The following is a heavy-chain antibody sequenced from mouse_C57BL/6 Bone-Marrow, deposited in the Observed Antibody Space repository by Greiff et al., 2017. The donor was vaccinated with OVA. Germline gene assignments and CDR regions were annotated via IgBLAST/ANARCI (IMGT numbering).Heavy chain of an antibody. CDR2: IDPANDNT. J-gene: IGHJ4*01. CDR1: GFNIKNTY. Sequence: VQLKESVAELVRPGASVKLSCTASGFNIKNTYMHWVKQRPEQGLEWIGRIDPANDNTKYAPKFQGKATMTADTSSNTAYLQLSSLSSEDTAVYCCARGNFGSSFYAMDYWGQGTSVTVSS. D-gene: IGHD1-1*01. V-gene: IGHV14-3*01. CDR3: ARGNFGSSFYAMDY.